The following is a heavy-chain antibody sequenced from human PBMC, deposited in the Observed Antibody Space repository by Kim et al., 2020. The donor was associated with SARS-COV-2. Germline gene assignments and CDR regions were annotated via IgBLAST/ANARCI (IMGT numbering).Heavy chain of an antibody. CDR2: IYSGGST. J-gene: IGHJ4*02. CDR3: ARDQGDYEGYFDY. D-gene: IGHD4-17*01. Sequence: GGSLRLSCAASGFTVSSNYMSWVRQAPGKGLEWVSVIYSGGSTYYADSVKGRFTISRDNSKNTLYLQMNSLRAEDMTVYYCARDQGDYEGYFDYWGQGTLVTVSS. V-gene: IGHV3-53*01. CDR1: GFTVSSNY.